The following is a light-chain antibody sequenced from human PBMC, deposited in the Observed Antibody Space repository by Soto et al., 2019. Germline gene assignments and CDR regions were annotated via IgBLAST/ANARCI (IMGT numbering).Light chain of an antibody. CDR3: QQYGSSPLYT. J-gene: IGKJ2*01. V-gene: IGKV3-20*01. Sequence: EIVLTQSPGTLSLSPGERATLSCRASQSISSSYLAWHQQKPGQAPRLLIYGASSRATGIPDRFGGSGSGTDFTLTISRLEPEDFAVYYCQQYGSSPLYTFGQGTKLEIK. CDR1: QSISSSY. CDR2: GAS.